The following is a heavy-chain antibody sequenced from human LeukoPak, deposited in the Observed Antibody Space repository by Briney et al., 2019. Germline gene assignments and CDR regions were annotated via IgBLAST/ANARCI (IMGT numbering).Heavy chain of an antibody. CDR2: IYYSGST. V-gene: IGHV4-30-4*08. J-gene: IGHJ5*02. CDR3: ARAPGRNNWFDP. Sequence: SETLSLTCTVSGGSISSGDYYWSWIRQPQGKGLEWIGYIYYSGSTYYNPSLKSRVTISVDTSKNQFSPKLSSVTAADTAVYYCARAPGRNNWFDPWGQGTLVTVSS. CDR1: GGSISSGDYY.